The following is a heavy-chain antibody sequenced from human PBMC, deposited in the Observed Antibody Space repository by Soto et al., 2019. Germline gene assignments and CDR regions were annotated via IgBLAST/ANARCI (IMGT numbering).Heavy chain of an antibody. D-gene: IGHD3-10*01. J-gene: IGHJ4*02. CDR1: GYTFTRYA. V-gene: IGHV1-3*01. CDR2: INAGTGIA. CDR3: ARVPPWGNSAGDYYIQHYDS. Sequence: ASVKVSCKASGYTFTRYAIHWVRQAPGQGLEWLGWINAGTGIATYSQDFQGRVTFTRDTFATTAYLELSSLRSEDTAVYYCARVPPWGNSAGDYYIQHYDSWGQGTPVTVSS.